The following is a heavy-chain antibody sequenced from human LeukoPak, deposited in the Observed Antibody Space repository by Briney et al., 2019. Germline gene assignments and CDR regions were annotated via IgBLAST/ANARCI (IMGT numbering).Heavy chain of an antibody. CDR1: GYTFTSYG. Sequence: ASVKVSCKASGYTFTSYGISWVRRAPGQGLEWMGWISAYNGNTNYAQKLQGRVTMTTDTSTSTAYMELRSLRSDDTAAYYCARGSLYYYDSSGYYGYWGQGTLVTVSS. CDR3: ARGSLYYYDSSGYYGY. J-gene: IGHJ4*02. CDR2: ISAYNGNT. V-gene: IGHV1-18*01. D-gene: IGHD3-22*01.